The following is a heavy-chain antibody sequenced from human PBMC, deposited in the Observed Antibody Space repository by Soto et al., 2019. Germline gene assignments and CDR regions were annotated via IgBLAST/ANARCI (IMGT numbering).Heavy chain of an antibody. V-gene: IGHV1-46*01. J-gene: IGHJ4*02. CDR1: GYIFTNYY. CDR2: INPSGGST. Sequence: QVQLVQSGAEVKSPGASVKLSCKASGYIFTNYYIHWVRQAPGQGLEWMAIINPSGGSTNYAQKFQGRVTLARDTFTNTVYMELSSLRSEDTAIYYCARDLTSGDYWGQGTLVTVSS. D-gene: IGHD7-27*01. CDR3: ARDLTSGDY.